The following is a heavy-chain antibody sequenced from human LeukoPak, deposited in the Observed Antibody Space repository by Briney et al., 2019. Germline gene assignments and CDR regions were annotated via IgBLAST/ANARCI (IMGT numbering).Heavy chain of an antibody. CDR2: IYPNDSDT. CDR1: GYSFTSYW. J-gene: IGHJ6*03. V-gene: IGHV5-51*01. Sequence: GESLKISCKGSGYSFTSYWIGWVRQMPGKGLEWMGIIYPNDSDTRYSPSFQGQVIISADKSISAAYLQWRSLKASDTAMYYCTRLATLMVRGVIEAYYYMDVWGKGTTVTISS. CDR3: TRLATLMVRGVIEAYYYMDV. D-gene: IGHD3-10*01.